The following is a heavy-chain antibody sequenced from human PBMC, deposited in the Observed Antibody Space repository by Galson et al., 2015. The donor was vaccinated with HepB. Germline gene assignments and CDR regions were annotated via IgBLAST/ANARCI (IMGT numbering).Heavy chain of an antibody. Sequence: SLRLSCAASGFTFSSYGMHWVRQAPGKGLEWVAVISYDGSNKYYADSVKGRFTISRDNSKNTLYLQMNSLRAEDTAVYYCAKDPYSGSSNYYYYMDVWGKGTTVTVSS. CDR2: ISYDGSNK. CDR1: GFTFSSYG. D-gene: IGHD1-26*01. V-gene: IGHV3-30*18. CDR3: AKDPYSGSSNYYYYMDV. J-gene: IGHJ6*03.